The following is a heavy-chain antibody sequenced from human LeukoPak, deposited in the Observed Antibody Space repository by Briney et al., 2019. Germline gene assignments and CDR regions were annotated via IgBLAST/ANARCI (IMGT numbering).Heavy chain of an antibody. J-gene: IGHJ5*02. V-gene: IGHV1-24*01. CDR1: GYTLTELS. D-gene: IGHD3-3*01. Sequence: ASVKVSCKVSGYTLTELSMLWVRQAPGKGLEWMGGFDPEDGETIYAQKFQGRVTMTEDTSTDTAYMELSSLRSEDTAVYYCATVPRITIFGVVQYNWFDPWGQGTLVTVSS. CDR3: ATVPRITIFGVVQYNWFDP. CDR2: FDPEDGET.